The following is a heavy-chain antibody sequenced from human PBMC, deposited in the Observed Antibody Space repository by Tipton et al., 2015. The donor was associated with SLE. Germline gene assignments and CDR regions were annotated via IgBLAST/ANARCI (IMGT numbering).Heavy chain of an antibody. J-gene: IGHJ6*03. CDR1: GGSFSGYY. CDR3: ARDKKDIVVVPAATDYYYYMDV. V-gene: IGHV4-59*01. Sequence: LRLSCAVYGGSFSGYYWSWIRQPPGKGLEWIGYIYYSGSTNYNPSLKSRVTISVDTSKNQFSLKLSSVTAADTAVYYCARDKKDIVVVPAATDYYYYMDVWGKGTTVTVSS. CDR2: IYYSGST. D-gene: IGHD2-2*01.